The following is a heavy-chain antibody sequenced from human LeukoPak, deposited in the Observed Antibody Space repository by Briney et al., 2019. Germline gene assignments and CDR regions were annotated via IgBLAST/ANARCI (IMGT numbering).Heavy chain of an antibody. V-gene: IGHV3-7*03. D-gene: IGHD3-10*01. Sequence: GGSLRLSCAASGFTFSSYWTNWARQAPGKGLEWVASINHNGNVNYYVDSVKGRLTISRDNAKNSLYLQMSNLRAEDTAVYFCARRGGLDVWGQGATVTVSS. CDR3: ARRGGLDV. CDR2: INHNGNVN. CDR1: GFTFSSYW. J-gene: IGHJ6*02.